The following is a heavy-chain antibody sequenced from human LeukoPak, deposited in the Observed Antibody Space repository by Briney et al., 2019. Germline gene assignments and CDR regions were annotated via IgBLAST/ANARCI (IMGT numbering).Heavy chain of an antibody. CDR1: GFTFSRYE. D-gene: IGHD3-10*01. Sequence: GGSLRLSCAASGFTFSRYEMNWVRQAPGKGLEWVSYISRSGDTIYFADSVKGRFTISRDNAKNSLYLQMSSLRAEDTAVHCCARDYASDYWGQGTLVTVSS. CDR2: ISRSGDTI. J-gene: IGHJ4*02. CDR3: ARDYASDY. V-gene: IGHV3-48*03.